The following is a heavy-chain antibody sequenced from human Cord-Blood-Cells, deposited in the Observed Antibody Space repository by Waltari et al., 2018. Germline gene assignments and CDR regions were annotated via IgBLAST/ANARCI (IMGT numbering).Heavy chain of an antibody. CDR3: ASPLAGDPSAFDI. CDR1: GYSISSGYY. D-gene: IGHD7-27*01. V-gene: IGHV4-38-2*01. J-gene: IGHJ3*02. Sequence: QVQLQESGPGLVKPSETLSLTCAVSGYSISSGYYWGWRRQPPGKGLEWIGSIYHSGSTYYNPSLKSRVTISVDTSKNQFSLKLSSVTAADTAVYYCASPLAGDPSAFDIWGQGTMVTVSS. CDR2: IYHSGST.